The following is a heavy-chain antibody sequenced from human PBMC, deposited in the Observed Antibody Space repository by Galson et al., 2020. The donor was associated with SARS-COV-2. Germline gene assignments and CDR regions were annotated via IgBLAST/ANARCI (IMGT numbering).Heavy chain of an antibody. CDR3: ARQYDGRSQDGFDV. D-gene: IGHD1-26*01. Sequence: NSGGSLRLSWAASGFPFDMYTMTWVRQAPGKGLEWVSFISSGSSYIYYADSVRGRFTISRDNAKNSVSLQMNSLRAEDTALYFCARQYDGRSQDGFDVWGQGTMVTVSS. V-gene: IGHV3-21*01. CDR1: GFPFDMYT. CDR2: ISSGSSYI. J-gene: IGHJ3*01.